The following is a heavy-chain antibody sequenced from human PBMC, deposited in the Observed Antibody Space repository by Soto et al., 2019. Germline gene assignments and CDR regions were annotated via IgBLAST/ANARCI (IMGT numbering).Heavy chain of an antibody. CDR1: GGSISSGGYS. CDR2: IYHSGST. CDR3: ARLLWYHPNWFAP. Sequence: SETLSLTCAVSGGSISSGGYSWSWIRQPPGKGLEWIGYIYHSGSTNYNPSLKSRVTISVDTSKNQLSLKLSSVTAADTAVYYCARLLWYHPNWFAPWGQGTLVPVSS. J-gene: IGHJ5*02. V-gene: IGHV4-30-2*01. D-gene: IGHD3-10*01.